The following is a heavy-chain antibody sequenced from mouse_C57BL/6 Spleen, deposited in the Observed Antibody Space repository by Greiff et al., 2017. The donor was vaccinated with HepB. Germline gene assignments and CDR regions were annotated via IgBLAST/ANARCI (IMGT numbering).Heavy chain of an antibody. D-gene: IGHD3-2*02. CDR2: IYPGDGDT. CDR3: ARGGDSSGYYFDY. Sequence: QVQLKESGPELVKPGASVKISCKASGYAFSSSWMNWVKQRPGKGLEWIGRIYPGDGDTNYNGKFKGKATLTADKSSSTAYMQLSSLTSEDSAVYFCARGGDSSGYYFDYWGQGTTLTVSS. J-gene: IGHJ2*01. CDR1: GYAFSSSW. V-gene: IGHV1-82*01.